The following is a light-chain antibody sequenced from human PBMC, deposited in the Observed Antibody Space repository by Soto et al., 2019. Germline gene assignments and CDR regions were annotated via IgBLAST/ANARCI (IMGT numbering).Light chain of an antibody. V-gene: IGKV3-11*01. CDR1: QSVSSY. Sequence: EIVLTQSPCTLSLSPGERATLSCRASQSVSSYLAWYQQKPGQAPRLLIYDASNRATGIPARFSGSGSGTDFTLTISSLEPEDFAVYYCQQRSNWITFGQGTRLEI. J-gene: IGKJ5*01. CDR2: DAS. CDR3: QQRSNWIT.